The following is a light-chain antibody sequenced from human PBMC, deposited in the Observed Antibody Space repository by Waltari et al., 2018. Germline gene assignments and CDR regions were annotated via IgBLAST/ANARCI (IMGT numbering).Light chain of an antibody. J-gene: IGLJ3*02. CDR2: VKTDGSH. CDR3: QTGGHGTWV. Sequence: HLVLTQSPSASASLGASVKLACTLTSGHRNTVIAWLQQRPEKGPRYLLKVKTDGSHNRGDDVPERFAGSSSGAERYLTISSLQSEDEADYFCQTGGHGTWVFGGGTKLTVL. V-gene: IGLV4-69*01. CDR1: SGHRNTV.